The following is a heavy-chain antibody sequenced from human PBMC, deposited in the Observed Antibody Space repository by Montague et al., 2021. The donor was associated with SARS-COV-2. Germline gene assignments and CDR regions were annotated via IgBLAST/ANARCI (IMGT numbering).Heavy chain of an antibody. V-gene: IGHV2-70*01. CDR3: ARTPVVTLASDI. CDR1: GFSLTTSGVS. J-gene: IGHJ3*02. CDR2: IDWGDDK. D-gene: IGHD4-23*01. Sequence: PALVKPTQTLTLTCTSSGFSLTTSGVSVGWMRQPPGKAPEWLALIDWGDDKYHSTSLKTRLTISKDTSKNQVVLTMTNMDPVDTATYYCARTPVVTLASDIWGQGTMVTVSS.